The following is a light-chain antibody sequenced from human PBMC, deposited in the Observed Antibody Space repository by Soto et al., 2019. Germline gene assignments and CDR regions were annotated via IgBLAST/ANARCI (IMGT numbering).Light chain of an antibody. Sequence: QSALTQPASVSGSPGQSITISCTGTSSDVGGYNYVSWYQHHPGKAPKLMIYEVSNRPSGVSSRFSGSRSGNTASLIISGLQAEDEADYYCSSYTSSSTMVFGGGTKLTVL. V-gene: IGLV2-14*01. CDR2: EVS. J-gene: IGLJ2*01. CDR3: SSYTSSSTMV. CDR1: SSDVGGYNY.